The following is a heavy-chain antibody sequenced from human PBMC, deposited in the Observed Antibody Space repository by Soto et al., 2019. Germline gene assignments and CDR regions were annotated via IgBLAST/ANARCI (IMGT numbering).Heavy chain of an antibody. CDR1: GGSISSGGYY. CDR3: ARGGGSYYATGNFDY. V-gene: IGHV4-31*03. J-gene: IGHJ4*01. Sequence: QVQLQESGPGLVKPSQTLSLTCTVSGGSISSGGYYWSWIRQHPGKGLEWIGYIYYSGSTYYNPSRESRVTISVDTSKNQFSLKLSSVTAADTVVYYCARGGGSYYATGNFDYWGHGTLVTVSS. CDR2: IYYSGST. D-gene: IGHD1-26*01.